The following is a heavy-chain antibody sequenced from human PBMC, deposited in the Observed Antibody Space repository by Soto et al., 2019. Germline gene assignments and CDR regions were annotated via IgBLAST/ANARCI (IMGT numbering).Heavy chain of an antibody. J-gene: IGHJ5*01. V-gene: IGHV3-23*01. Sequence: EVHLLESGGGLVQPGGSLRLSCTASGFTFSRYAMTWVRQAPWRGLEGVSGITASGGRTYYADSVKGRFTISRDNSKSTLYLQMNSLRAEDTAVYYCSKDTSYGDYVRWFDSGGQGTLVTVSS. CDR1: GFTFSRYA. D-gene: IGHD4-17*01. CDR2: ITASGGRT. CDR3: SKDTSYGDYVRWFDS.